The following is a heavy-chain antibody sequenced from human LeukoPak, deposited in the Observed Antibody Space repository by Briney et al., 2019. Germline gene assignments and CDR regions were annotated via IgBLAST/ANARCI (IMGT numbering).Heavy chain of an antibody. D-gene: IGHD3-22*01. CDR1: GVSISSYY. V-gene: IGHV4-59*01. CDR3: ARVSYESSGYYPDY. CDR2: IYYSGST. Sequence: SETLSLTCTVSGVSISSYYWSWIRQPPGKGLEWIGYIYYSGSTNYNPSLKSRVTISVDTSKNQFSLKLSSVTAADTAVYYCARVSYESSGYYPDYWGQGTLVTVSS. J-gene: IGHJ4*02.